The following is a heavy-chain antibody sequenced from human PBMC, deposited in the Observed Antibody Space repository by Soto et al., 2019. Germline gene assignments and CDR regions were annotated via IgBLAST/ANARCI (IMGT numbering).Heavy chain of an antibody. Sequence: QVQLVQSGAEVKKPGSSVKVSCKASGGSFSTYGISWVRQAPGQGLEWMGGFIPVFTTAKYAQKFQGRVSITADESTYTAYMELSSRRSKDTAVYFCARDGVDVSRTTVRHGALDIWGQGTVVTVSS. D-gene: IGHD4-17*01. V-gene: IGHV1-69*01. CDR2: FIPVFTTA. CDR1: GGSFSTYG. CDR3: ARDGVDVSRTTVRHGALDI. J-gene: IGHJ3*02.